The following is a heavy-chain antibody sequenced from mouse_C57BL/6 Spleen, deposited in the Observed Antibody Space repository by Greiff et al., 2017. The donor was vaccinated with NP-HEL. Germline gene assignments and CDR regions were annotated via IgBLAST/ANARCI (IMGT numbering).Heavy chain of an antibody. CDR1: GYTFTEYT. CDR3: ARHERYGNYVDYYAMDY. V-gene: IGHV1-62-2*01. Sequence: QVQLQQSGAELVKPGASVKLSCKASGYTFTEYTIHWVKQRSGQGLEWIGWFYPGSGSIKYNEKFKDKATLTADKSSSTVYMELSRLTSEDSAVYFCARHERYGNYVDYYAMDYWGQGTSVTVSS. CDR2: FYPGSGSI. D-gene: IGHD2-10*02. J-gene: IGHJ4*01.